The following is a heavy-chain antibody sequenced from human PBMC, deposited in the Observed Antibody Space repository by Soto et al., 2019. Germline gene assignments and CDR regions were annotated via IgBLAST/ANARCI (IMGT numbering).Heavy chain of an antibody. Sequence: ASVKVSCKASGYTFTGHYMHWVRQAPGQGLEWMGWINPNSGGTNYAQKFQGWVTMTRDTSISTAYMELSRLRSDDTAVYYCARADFWSGNYFDCWGQGTLVTVSS. V-gene: IGHV1-2*04. CDR1: GYTFTGHY. J-gene: IGHJ4*02. CDR2: INPNSGGT. D-gene: IGHD3-3*01. CDR3: ARADFWSGNYFDC.